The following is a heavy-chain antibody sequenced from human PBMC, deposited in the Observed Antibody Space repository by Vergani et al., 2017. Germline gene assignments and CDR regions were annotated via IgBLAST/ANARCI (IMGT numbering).Heavy chain of an antibody. CDR3: ARVVVVPATFHYYYYYYMDV. CDR1: GGSISSYY. Sequence: QVQLQESGPGLVKPSETLSLTCTVSGGSISSYYWSWIRQPPGTGLEWIGYIYYSGSTNYNPSLKSRVTISVDTSKNQFSLKLSFVTGADTAVYYCARVVVVPATFHYYYYYYMDVWGKGTTVTVSS. J-gene: IGHJ6*03. D-gene: IGHD2-2*01. CDR2: IYYSGST. V-gene: IGHV4-59*01.